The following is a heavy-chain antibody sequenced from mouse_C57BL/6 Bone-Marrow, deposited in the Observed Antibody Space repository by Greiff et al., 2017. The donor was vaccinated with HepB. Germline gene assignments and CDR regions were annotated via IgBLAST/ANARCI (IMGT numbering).Heavy chain of an antibody. CDR1: GFTFSSYA. Sequence: VQLKESGGGLVKPGGSLKLSCAASGFTFSSYAMSWVRQTPEKRLEWVATISDGGSYTYYPDNVKGRFTISRDNANNNLYLQMSHLKSEDTAMYYCARDQVLWYRFAYWGQGTLVTVSA. V-gene: IGHV5-4*01. J-gene: IGHJ3*01. CDR3: ARDQVLWYRFAY. CDR2: ISDGGSYT. D-gene: IGHD2-1*01.